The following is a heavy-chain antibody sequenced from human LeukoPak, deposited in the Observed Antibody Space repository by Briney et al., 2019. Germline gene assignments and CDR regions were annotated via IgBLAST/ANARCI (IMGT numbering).Heavy chain of an antibody. Sequence: PGGSLRLSCAASGFTFSSYAMSSVRQAPGKGLEWVSALSGSGGSTYYADSVKGRFTISRDNSKNTLYLQMNSLRAEDTAVYYCAKGRGSSGWYGNDYWGQGTLVTVSS. CDR3: AKGRGSSGWYGNDY. J-gene: IGHJ4*02. V-gene: IGHV3-23*01. CDR2: LSGSGGST. D-gene: IGHD6-19*01. CDR1: GFTFSSYA.